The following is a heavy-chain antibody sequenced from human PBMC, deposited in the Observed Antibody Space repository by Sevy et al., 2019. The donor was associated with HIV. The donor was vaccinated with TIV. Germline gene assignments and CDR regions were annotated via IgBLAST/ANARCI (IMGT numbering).Heavy chain of an antibody. V-gene: IGHV1-24*01. CDR2: FDHEDDET. D-gene: IGHD3-22*01. CDR1: GYTLTQFS. CDR3: AVTKDYYDSSGYPFDY. J-gene: IGHJ4*02. Sequence: ASVKVSCKVSGYTLTQFSMHWVRQAPGKGLEWMATFDHEDDETIYAQRLQGRVTMTEATSTDTAYMELSSLRSDDTAVYYCAVTKDYYDSSGYPFDYWGQGSLVTVSS.